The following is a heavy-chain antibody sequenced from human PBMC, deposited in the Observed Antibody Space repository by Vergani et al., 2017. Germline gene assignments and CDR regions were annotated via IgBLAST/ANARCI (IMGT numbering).Heavy chain of an antibody. Sequence: QVPLVQSGSELKTPGASVKVSCKASGYTFTSYAMNWVRQAPGQGLEWMGWINTNTGNPTYARAFTGRFVFSLDTSISTAYLQIGSLKAEDTAVYFCARAKRGRLAVGATDSWGQGTLLTVSS. CDR2: INTNTGNP. CDR3: ARAKRGRLAVGATDS. CDR1: GYTFTSYA. D-gene: IGHD6-19*01. V-gene: IGHV7-4-1*01. J-gene: IGHJ4*02.